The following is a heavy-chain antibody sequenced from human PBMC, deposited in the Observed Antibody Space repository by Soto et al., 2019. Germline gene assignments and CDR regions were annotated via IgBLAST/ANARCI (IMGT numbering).Heavy chain of an antibody. V-gene: IGHV3-23*01. CDR2: ISGSGGST. Sequence: EVQLLESGGGLVQPGGSLRLSCAASGFTFSSYAMSWVRQAPGKGLEWVSAISGSGGSTYYADSVKGRFTISRDNSKNTLYLQMNCLRAEDTAVYYCAKDSVATIMDYYYYCMAGWGKVTTVTVSS. CDR1: GFTFSSYA. J-gene: IGHJ6*03. CDR3: AKDSVATIMDYYYYCMAG. D-gene: IGHD5-12*01.